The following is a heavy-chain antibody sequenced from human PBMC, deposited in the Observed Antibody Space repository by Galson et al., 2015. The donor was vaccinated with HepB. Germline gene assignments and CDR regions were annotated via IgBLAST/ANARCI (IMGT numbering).Heavy chain of an antibody. CDR3: ARGPVNKRTNNWFDP. CDR2: INTNTGNP. J-gene: IGHJ5*02. V-gene: IGHV7-4-1*02. CDR1: GYTFTSYA. D-gene: IGHD1/OR15-1a*01. Sequence: SVKVSCKASGYTFTSYAMNWVRQAPGQGLEWMGWINTNTGNPTYAQGFTGRFVFSLDTSVSTAYLQISSLKAEDTAVYYCARGPVNKRTNNWFDPWGQGTLVTVSS.